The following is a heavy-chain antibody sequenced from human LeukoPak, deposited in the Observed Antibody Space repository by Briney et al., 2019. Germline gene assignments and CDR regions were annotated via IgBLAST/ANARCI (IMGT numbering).Heavy chain of an antibody. CDR2: IYYSGSN. D-gene: IGHD3-9*01. V-gene: IGHV4-59*01. CDR1: GGSMRSYY. J-gene: IGHJ4*02. CDR3: ATSADYDILTGYYNVLDY. Sequence: PSETLSLTCNVSGGSMRSYYWSWIRQPPGKGLEWIGYIYYSGSNNYNPSLKSRVTISLDMSKNQVSLKVTSLTAEDTAVYYCATSADYDILTGYYNVLDYWGQGTLVTVSS.